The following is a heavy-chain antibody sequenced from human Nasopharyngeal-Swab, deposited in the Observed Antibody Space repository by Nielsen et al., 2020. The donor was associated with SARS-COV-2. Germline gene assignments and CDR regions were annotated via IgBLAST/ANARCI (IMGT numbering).Heavy chain of an antibody. Sequence: ASVKVSCKASGYTFTSYAMNLVRQAPGQGLEWMGWINTNTGNPTYAQGFTGRFVFSLDTSVSTAYLQISSLKAEDTAVYYCARDPSLTTIFGVVIIRGYYFDYWGQGTLVTVSS. CDR1: GYTFTSYA. J-gene: IGHJ4*02. D-gene: IGHD3-3*01. V-gene: IGHV7-4-1*02. CDR3: ARDPSLTTIFGVVIIRGYYFDY. CDR2: INTNTGNP.